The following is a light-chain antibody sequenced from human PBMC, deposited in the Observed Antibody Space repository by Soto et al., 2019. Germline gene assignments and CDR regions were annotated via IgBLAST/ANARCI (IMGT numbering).Light chain of an antibody. J-gene: IGKJ2*01. CDR3: QQSYSTPPGT. CDR1: QSISSY. CDR2: AAS. V-gene: IGKV1-39*01. Sequence: DIQMTQSPSSLSASVGDRVTITCRASQSISSYLNWYQQKPGKAPKLLIFAASSLQCGVPSRFSGSGSGTDFTLTISSLQPEDFATYYCQQSYSTPPGTFGQGTKLEIK.